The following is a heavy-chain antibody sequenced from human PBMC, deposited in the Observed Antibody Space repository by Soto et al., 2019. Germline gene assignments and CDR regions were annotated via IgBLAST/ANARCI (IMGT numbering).Heavy chain of an antibody. CDR2: IYYSGST. CDR1: GGSISSYY. V-gene: IGHV4-59*08. Sequence: PSETLSLTCTVSGGSISSYYWSWIRQPPGKGLEWIGYIYYSGSTNYNPSLKSRVTISVDTSKNQFSLKLSSVTAADTAVYYCARQVYKDYFDNWGQGTLVTVSS. CDR3: ARQVYKDYFDN. D-gene: IGHD1-20*01. J-gene: IGHJ4*02.